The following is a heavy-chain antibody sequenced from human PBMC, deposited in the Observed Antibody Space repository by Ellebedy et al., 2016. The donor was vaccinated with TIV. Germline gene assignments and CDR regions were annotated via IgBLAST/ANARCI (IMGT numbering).Heavy chain of an antibody. J-gene: IGHJ2*01. CDR2: ISSAGST. Sequence: GGSLRLSCAASGFTVSTNYMNWVRQAPGKGLEWVSIISSAGSTYYADSVKGRFTISKDNSKNTLNLQMTSLRAEDTAVYYCARASFYDVDLSGWYFDIWGRGTLVTVSS. D-gene: IGHD3-10*02. CDR1: GFTVSTNY. V-gene: IGHV3-66*01. CDR3: ARASFYDVDLSGWYFDI.